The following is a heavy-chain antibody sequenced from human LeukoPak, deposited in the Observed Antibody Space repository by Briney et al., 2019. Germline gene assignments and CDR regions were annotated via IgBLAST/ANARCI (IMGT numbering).Heavy chain of an antibody. CDR1: GFTFDDYA. V-gene: IGHV3-9*03. CDR3: AKSFSSSPEGAFDI. D-gene: IGHD6-6*01. J-gene: IGHJ3*02. Sequence: GGSLRLSCAASGFTFDDYAMHWVRQAPGKGLEWVSGISWNSGSIGYADSVKGRFTISRDNAKNSLYLQMNSLRAEDMALYYCAKSFSSSPEGAFDIWGQGTMVTVSS. CDR2: ISWNSGSI.